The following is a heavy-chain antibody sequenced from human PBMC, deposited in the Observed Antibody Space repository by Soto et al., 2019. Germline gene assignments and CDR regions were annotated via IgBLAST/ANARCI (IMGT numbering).Heavy chain of an antibody. V-gene: IGHV3-23*01. CDR2: ISGSGGST. Sequence: GGSLRLSCAASGFTFSSYAMSWVRQAPGKGLEWVSAISGSGGSTYYAGSVKGGFTISRDNSKDTLYLQMNSLSAEDTAVYYCAKDGVPIIRGYPNPDYWGQGTLVTVSS. CDR3: AKDGVPIIRGYPNPDY. D-gene: IGHD3-22*01. CDR1: GFTFSSYA. J-gene: IGHJ4*02.